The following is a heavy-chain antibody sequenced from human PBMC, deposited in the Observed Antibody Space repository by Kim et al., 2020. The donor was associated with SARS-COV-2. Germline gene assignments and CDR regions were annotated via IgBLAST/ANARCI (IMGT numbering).Heavy chain of an antibody. Sequence: GGSLRLSCAASGFTFSSYAMHWVRQAPGKGLEWVAVISYDGSNKYYADSVKGRFTISRDNSKNTLYLQMNSLRAEDTAVYYCAVGGVSDRGYSGYDSDF. J-gene: IGHJ4*01. CDR1: GFTFSSYA. V-gene: IGHV3-30-3*01. CDR2: ISYDGSNK. D-gene: IGHD5-12*01. CDR3: AVGGVSDRGYSGYDSDF.